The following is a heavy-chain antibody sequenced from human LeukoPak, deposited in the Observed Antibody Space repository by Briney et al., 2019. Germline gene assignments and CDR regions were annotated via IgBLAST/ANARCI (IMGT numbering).Heavy chain of an antibody. D-gene: IGHD6-13*01. CDR2: ISSSSSYI. CDR1: GFTFSSYS. CDR3: AREGRGIAAAGTFDY. Sequence: PGGSLRLSCAASGFTFSSYSMNWVRQAPGKGLEWVSSISSSSSYIYYADSVKGRFTIPRDNAKNSLYLQMNSLRAEDTAVYYCAREGRGIAAAGTFDYWGQGTLVTVSS. V-gene: IGHV3-21*01. J-gene: IGHJ4*02.